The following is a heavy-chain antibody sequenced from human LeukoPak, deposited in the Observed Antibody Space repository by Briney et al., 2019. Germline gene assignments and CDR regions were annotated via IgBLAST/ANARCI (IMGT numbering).Heavy chain of an antibody. Sequence: GGSLRLSCAASGFTFSSYSMNWVRQAPGKGLEWVSSISSSSSYIYYADSVKGRFTISRDNAKNSLYLQMNSLRAEDTAVYYCARAGGLCGQMEWSPRYYYYYMDVWGKGTTVTVSS. CDR3: ARAGGLCGQMEWSPRYYYYYMDV. D-gene: IGHD3-3*01. J-gene: IGHJ6*03. V-gene: IGHV3-21*01. CDR1: GFTFSSYS. CDR2: ISSSSSYI.